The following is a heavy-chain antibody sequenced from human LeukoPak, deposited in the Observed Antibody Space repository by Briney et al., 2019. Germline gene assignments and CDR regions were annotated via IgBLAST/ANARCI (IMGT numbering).Heavy chain of an antibody. CDR3: ARRKYGSAMVFVGYYFDY. D-gene: IGHD5-18*01. V-gene: IGHV4-34*01. J-gene: IGHJ4*02. CDR2: INHSGST. Sequence: SETLSLTCAVYGGSFSGYYWSWIRQPPGKGLEWIGEINHSGSTNYNPSLKSRVTISVDTSKNQFSLKLSSVTAADTAVYYYARRKYGSAMVFVGYYFDYWGQGTLVTVSS. CDR1: GGSFSGYY.